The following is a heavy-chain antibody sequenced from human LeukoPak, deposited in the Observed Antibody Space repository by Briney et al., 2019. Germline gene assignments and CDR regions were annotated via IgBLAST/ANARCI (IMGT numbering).Heavy chain of an antibody. Sequence: PSETLSLTCTVSGGSIRSYYWSWLRQPPRKGRQWVGYMHHSGSTKHNPYLKSRVTISVDTSKSQFSLKLSSVTAADTAVYYCARHAAVEGSSGWSPLWWFDPWGQGTLVTVSS. D-gene: IGHD6-19*01. V-gene: IGHV4-59*08. CDR2: MHHSGST. J-gene: IGHJ5*02. CDR3: ARHAAVEGSSGWSPLWWFDP. CDR1: GGSIRSYY.